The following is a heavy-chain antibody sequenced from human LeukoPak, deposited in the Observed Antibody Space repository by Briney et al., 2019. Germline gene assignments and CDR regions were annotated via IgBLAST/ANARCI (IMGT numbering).Heavy chain of an antibody. Sequence: ASVKVSCKASGYTFTSYGISWVRQAPGQGLEWMGWISAYNGNTNYAQKLQGRVTMTTDTSTSTAYMELRSLRSDDTAVYYCARDKTPYYYGSGSYYSSVDYWGQGTLVTVSS. J-gene: IGHJ4*02. CDR1: GYTFTSYG. D-gene: IGHD3-10*01. CDR3: ARDKTPYYYGSGSYYSSVDY. CDR2: ISAYNGNT. V-gene: IGHV1-18*01.